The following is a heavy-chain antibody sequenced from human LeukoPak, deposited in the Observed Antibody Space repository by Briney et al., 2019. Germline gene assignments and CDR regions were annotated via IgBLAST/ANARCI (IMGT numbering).Heavy chain of an antibody. CDR1: GFIFTNDW. V-gene: IGHV3-7*01. D-gene: IGHD6-13*01. CDR3: SREGPGGAGAFDY. CDR2: VKQNGSEK. J-gene: IGHJ4*02. Sequence: PGGSLTLSCAASGFIFTNDWMSWVRQAPGKGLEWVANVKQNGSEKDYVDSVKGRFTISRDNAKNLLYLQMNSLRTEDTAVYYCSREGPGGAGAFDYWGQGTLVTVSS.